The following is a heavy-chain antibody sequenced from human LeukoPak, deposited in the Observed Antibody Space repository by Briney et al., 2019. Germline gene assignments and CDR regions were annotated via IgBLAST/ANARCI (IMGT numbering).Heavy chain of an antibody. J-gene: IGHJ4*02. Sequence: GGSLRLSCAASGFTFSSYAMSWVRQAPGKGLEWVSAISCSGGSTYYADSVKGRFTISRDNSKNTLYLQMNSLRAEDTAVYYCAKAPMVRGAVFDYWGQGTLVTVSS. D-gene: IGHD3-10*01. CDR1: GFTFSSYA. V-gene: IGHV3-23*01. CDR2: ISCSGGST. CDR3: AKAPMVRGAVFDY.